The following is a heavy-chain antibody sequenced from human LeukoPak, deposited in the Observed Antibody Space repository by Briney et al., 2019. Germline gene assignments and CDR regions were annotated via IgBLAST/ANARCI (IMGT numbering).Heavy chain of an antibody. CDR2: IIPIFGTA. V-gene: IGHV1-69*06. D-gene: IGHD2-15*01. J-gene: IGHJ5*02. CDR1: GGTFSSYA. Sequence: SVKVSCKASGGTFSSYAISWVRQAPGQGLEWMGGIIPIFGTANYAQKFQGRVTITADKSTSTAYMELSSLRSEDTAVYYCARPIRYCSGGSCYIWFDPWGQGTLVTVSS. CDR3: ARPIRYCSGGSCYIWFDP.